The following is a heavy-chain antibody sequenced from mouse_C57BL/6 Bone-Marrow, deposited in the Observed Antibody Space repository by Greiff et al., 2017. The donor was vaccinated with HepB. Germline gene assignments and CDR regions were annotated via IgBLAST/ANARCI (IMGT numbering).Heavy chain of an antibody. CDR3: ERSRDEEGYAMDY. V-gene: IGHV1-55*01. CDR2: IYPGSGST. J-gene: IGHJ4*01. Sequence: QVQLQQPGAELVKPGASVKMSCKASGYTFTSSWITWVKQRPGQGLEWIGDIYPGSGSTNYNEKFKSKATLTVDTSSSTAYMQVSSLTSEDSEVYYCERSRDEEGYAMDYWGQGTSVTVAS. CDR1: GYTFTSSW. D-gene: IGHD3-3*01.